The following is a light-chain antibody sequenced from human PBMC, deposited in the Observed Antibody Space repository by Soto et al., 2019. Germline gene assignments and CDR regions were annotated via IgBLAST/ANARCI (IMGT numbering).Light chain of an antibody. J-gene: IGKJ4*01. CDR1: QSVRNL. Sequence: EVVLTQSPATLSLSPGERATLSCRASQSVRNLLVWYQQKPGQAPRLLIYDASNRATGIPDRFSGSGSGTDFTLTINSLEHEDFAVYYCQQRGSWPLPFGGGTKVDFK. V-gene: IGKV3-11*01. CDR3: QQRGSWPLP. CDR2: DAS.